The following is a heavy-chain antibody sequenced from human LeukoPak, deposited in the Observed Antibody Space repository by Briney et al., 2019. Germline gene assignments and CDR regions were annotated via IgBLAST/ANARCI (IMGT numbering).Heavy chain of an antibody. Sequence: GGSLRLFCAASGFTFSTYGMNWVRQAPGKGLEWVSGIRGNGVTTYYADSVKGRFTISRDNSKNTLYLQMNSLRAEDTAVYYCAKGELAYYDILTGYLDYWGQGTLVTVSS. CDR2: IRGNGVTT. CDR3: AKGELAYYDILTGYLDY. V-gene: IGHV3-23*01. J-gene: IGHJ4*02. D-gene: IGHD3-9*01. CDR1: GFTFSTYG.